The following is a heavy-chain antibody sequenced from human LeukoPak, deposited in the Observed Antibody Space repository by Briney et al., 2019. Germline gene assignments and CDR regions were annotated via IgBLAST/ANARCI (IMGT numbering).Heavy chain of an antibody. Sequence: HTGGSLRLSCAASGFTFSNYAMSWVRQAPGKGLAWVSSISSIGTSTYYADSVKGRFTISRDNSKNTLYLQMSSLRAEDTAVYYCAKDSDGSGSYSFDYWGQGTLVTVSS. CDR2: ISSIGTST. D-gene: IGHD3-10*01. CDR1: GFTFSNYA. V-gene: IGHV3-23*01. J-gene: IGHJ4*02. CDR3: AKDSDGSGSYSFDY.